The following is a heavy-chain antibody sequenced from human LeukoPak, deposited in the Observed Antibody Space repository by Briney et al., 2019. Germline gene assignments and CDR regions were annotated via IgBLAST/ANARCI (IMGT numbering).Heavy chain of an antibody. D-gene: IGHD6-19*01. J-gene: IGHJ4*02. V-gene: IGHV1-24*01. CDR3: ATGISQGQWLVNFDY. CDR2: FDPEDGET. Sequence: ASVKVSCMLSGYTLTKLSMHWVRQAPGKGLEWMGGFDPEDGETIHAQKFQGRVTMTEDTSTDTAYMELSSLRSEDTAVYYCATGISQGQWLVNFDYWGQGTLVTVSS. CDR1: GYTLTKLS.